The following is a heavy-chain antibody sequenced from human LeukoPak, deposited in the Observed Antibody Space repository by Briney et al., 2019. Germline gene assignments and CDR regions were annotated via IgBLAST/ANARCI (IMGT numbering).Heavy chain of an antibody. CDR3: VSFYETY. CDR1: GLTLSSHW. V-gene: IGHV3-74*01. CDR2: IANDGSST. Sequence: PGGSLRLSCAASGLTLSSHWMHWVRQAPGKGLVWVSRIANDGSSTTYADSVKGRFTISKDNAKNTVYLQMNSLRAEDTAVYYCVSFYETYWGRGTLVTVSS. D-gene: IGHD2/OR15-2a*01. J-gene: IGHJ4*02.